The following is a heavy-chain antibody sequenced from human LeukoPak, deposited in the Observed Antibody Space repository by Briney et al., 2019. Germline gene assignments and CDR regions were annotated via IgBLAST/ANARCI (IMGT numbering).Heavy chain of an antibody. V-gene: IGHV3-30*19. CDR3: ARVAYGMDV. CDR2: ISYDGSNK. Sequence: PGGSLRLSCAASGFTFSSYGMHWVRQAPGKGLEWVAVISYDGSNKYYADSVKGRFTISRDNSKNTLYLQMNSLRAEDTAVYYCARVAYGMDVWGQGTTVTVSS. J-gene: IGHJ6*02. CDR1: GFTFSSYG.